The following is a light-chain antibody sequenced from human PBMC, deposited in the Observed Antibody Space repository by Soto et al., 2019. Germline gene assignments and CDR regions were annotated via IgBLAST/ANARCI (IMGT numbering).Light chain of an antibody. V-gene: IGKV3-20*01. J-gene: IGKJ3*01. Sequence: EIVLMQSPGTLSLSPGERATLSCRASQSVSSSYLAWYQQKPGRAPRLLIYGASSRATGIPDRFSGSGSGTDFTLTISRLEPEDFAVYYCQQYGSSPPTFGPGTKVDIK. CDR2: GAS. CDR3: QQYGSSPPT. CDR1: QSVSSSY.